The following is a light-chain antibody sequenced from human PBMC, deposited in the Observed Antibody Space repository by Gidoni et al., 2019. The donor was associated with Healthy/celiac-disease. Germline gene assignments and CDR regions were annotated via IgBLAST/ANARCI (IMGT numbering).Light chain of an antibody. CDR1: SSDVGGYNY. Sequence: QSALTQPAYVSGSPGQSIPISFTGTSSDVGGYNYVSWYQQHPRKAPKLMIYEVSNRPSGVSNRFSGSKSGNPASLTISGLQAEDEADYYCSSYTSSSTPYVVFGGGTKLTVL. J-gene: IGLJ2*01. V-gene: IGLV2-14*01. CDR2: EVS. CDR3: SSYTSSSTPYVV.